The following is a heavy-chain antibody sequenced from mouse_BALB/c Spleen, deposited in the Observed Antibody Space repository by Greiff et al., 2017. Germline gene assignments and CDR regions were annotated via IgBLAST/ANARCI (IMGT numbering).Heavy chain of an antibody. CDR1: GFTFSSYA. Sequence: EVQRVESGGGLVKPGGSLKLSCAASGFTFSSYAMSWVRQTPEKRLEWVASISSGGSTYYPDSVKGRFTISRDNARNILYLQMSSLRSEDTAMYYCARGWYGSSYDWYFDVWGAGTTVTVSS. V-gene: IGHV5-6-5*01. J-gene: IGHJ1*01. CDR2: ISSGGST. CDR3: ARGWYGSSYDWYFDV. D-gene: IGHD1-1*01.